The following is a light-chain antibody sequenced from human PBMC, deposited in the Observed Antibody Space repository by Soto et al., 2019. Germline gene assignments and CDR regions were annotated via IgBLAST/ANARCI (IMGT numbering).Light chain of an antibody. CDR2: AAS. J-gene: IGKJ3*01. CDR3: LQKYFYPLT. V-gene: IGKV1-6*01. CDR1: QGIRND. Sequence: PSSLSASVGDRVTITCRASQGIRNDLDWFQQKPGKAPKLLIYAASNLQSGVPARFGGSGSGTDFTLTISSLQPEDFATYYCLQKYFYPLTFGPGTKVDIK.